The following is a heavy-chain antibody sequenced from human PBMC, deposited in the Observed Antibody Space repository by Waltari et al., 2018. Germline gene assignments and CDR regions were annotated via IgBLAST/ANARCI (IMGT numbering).Heavy chain of an antibody. CDR1: GDSISSGDYY. D-gene: IGHD2-21*01. CDR3: ARGFVVLLATDAFDI. V-gene: IGHV4-30-4*08. Sequence: QVQLQESGPGLVKPSQTLSLTCTVSGDSISSGDYYWSWVRQPPGKGLEWIGYIYYGGSAYYNPSPKSRVSRSVATSTNQFSLKLRSVTAANTAVYYWARGFVVLLATDAFDIWGQGKMVTVSS. CDR2: IYYGGSA. J-gene: IGHJ3*02.